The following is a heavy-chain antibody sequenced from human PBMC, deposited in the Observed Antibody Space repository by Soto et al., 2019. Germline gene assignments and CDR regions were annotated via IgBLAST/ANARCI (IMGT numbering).Heavy chain of an antibody. CDR2: ISYDGSNK. CDR3: AKDWMEDSSSWYDY. V-gene: IGHV3-30*18. Sequence: QVQLVESGGGVVQPGRSLRLSCAASGFTFSSYGMHWVRQAPGKGLEWVAVISYDGSNKYYADSVKGRFTISRDNSKNTLYLQMNSLRAEDTAVYYCAKDWMEDSSSWYDYWGQGTLVTVSS. CDR1: GFTFSSYG. J-gene: IGHJ4*02. D-gene: IGHD6-13*01.